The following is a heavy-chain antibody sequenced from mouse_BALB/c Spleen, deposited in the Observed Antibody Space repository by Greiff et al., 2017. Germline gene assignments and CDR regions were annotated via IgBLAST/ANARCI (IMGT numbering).Heavy chain of an antibody. V-gene: IGHV3-2*02. CDR3: AREVGAMDY. Sequence: EVKLMESGPGLVKPSQSLSLTCTVTGYSITSDYAWNWIRQFPGNKLEWMGYISYSGSTSYNPSLKSRISITRDTSKNQFFLQLNSVTTEDTATYYCAREVGAMDYWGQGTSVTVSS. CDR2: ISYSGST. CDR1: GYSITSDYA. J-gene: IGHJ4*01. D-gene: IGHD1-1*01.